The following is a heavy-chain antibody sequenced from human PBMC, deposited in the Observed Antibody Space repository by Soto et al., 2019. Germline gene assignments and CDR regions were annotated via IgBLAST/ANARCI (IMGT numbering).Heavy chain of an antibody. J-gene: IGHJ6*02. V-gene: IGHV3-23*01. CDR2: INESGDNT. D-gene: IGHD5-12*01. Sequence: GGSLRLSCAASGFTFSSHAMNWVRQAPGKGLEWVSGINESGDNTYNADSVRGRFSISRDNSKSTLYLQMNSLRVDDTAVYYCVKEGVDTVGIGYGMDVWGQGITVTVSS. CDR1: GFTFSSHA. CDR3: VKEGVDTVGIGYGMDV.